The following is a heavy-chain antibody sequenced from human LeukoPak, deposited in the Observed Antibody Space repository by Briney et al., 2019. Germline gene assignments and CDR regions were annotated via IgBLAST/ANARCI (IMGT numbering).Heavy chain of an antibody. Sequence: SVTLSLTCTVSGGSISSYYWSWIRQPPGKGLEWIGYIYYSGSTNYNPSLKSRVTISVDTSKNQFSLKLSSVTAADTAVYYCARGRDYYDSSGYYYEGTIVDYWGQGTLVTVSS. V-gene: IGHV4-59*01. CDR3: ARGRDYYDSSGYYYEGTIVDY. CDR1: GGSISSYY. CDR2: IYYSGST. J-gene: IGHJ4*02. D-gene: IGHD3-22*01.